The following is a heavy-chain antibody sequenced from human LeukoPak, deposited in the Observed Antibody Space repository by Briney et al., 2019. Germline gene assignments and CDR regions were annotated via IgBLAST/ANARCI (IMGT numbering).Heavy chain of an antibody. D-gene: IGHD1-26*01. CDR3: ASWSGSYRSY. CDR2: ISSSRSTL. V-gene: IGHV3-48*01. J-gene: IGHJ4*02. Sequence: GGSLRLSCAASGFTFSSYSMNWVRQAPGKGLEWVSYISSSRSTLYYADSVKGRFTISRDNAKNSLYLQMNSLRAEDTAVYYCASWSGSYRSYWGQGTLVTVSS. CDR1: GFTFSSYS.